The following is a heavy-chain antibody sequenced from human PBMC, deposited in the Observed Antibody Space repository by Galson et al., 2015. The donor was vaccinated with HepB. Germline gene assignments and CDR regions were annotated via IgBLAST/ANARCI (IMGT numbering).Heavy chain of an antibody. Sequence: SETLSLTCTVSGGSISNYYWSWIRQPPGKGLEWIGYIYYSGTTNYNPSLKSRVTISLDTSKNQFSLRLTSVTAADTAVYYCAREGGVGIAVAGDDAFDIWGQGTMVTVFS. V-gene: IGHV4-59*01. CDR1: GGSISNYY. CDR2: IYYSGTT. D-gene: IGHD6-19*01. CDR3: AREGGVGIAVAGDDAFDI. J-gene: IGHJ3*02.